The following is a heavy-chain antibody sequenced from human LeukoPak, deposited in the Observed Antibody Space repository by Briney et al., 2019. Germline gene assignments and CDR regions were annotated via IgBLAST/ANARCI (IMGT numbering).Heavy chain of an antibody. V-gene: IGHV1-69*10. J-gene: IGHJ4*02. CDR1: GGTFSSYA. D-gene: IGHD3-22*01. CDR3: ASLNSSGSED. Sequence: SVKVSCKASGGTFSSYAISWVRQAPGQGLEWMGGINPIFGIANYAQKFQGRVTITADKSTSTAYMELSSLRSEDTAVYYCASLNSSGSEDWGQGTLVTVSS. CDR2: INPIFGIA.